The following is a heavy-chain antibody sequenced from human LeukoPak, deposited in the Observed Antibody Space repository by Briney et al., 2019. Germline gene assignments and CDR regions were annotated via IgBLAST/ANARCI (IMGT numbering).Heavy chain of an antibody. D-gene: IGHD6-13*01. CDR3: ARDWHSSSWCYGMDV. CDR2: ISSNGGST. Sequence: GGSLRLACSASGFTFSRYAVHWVRQAPGKGLEYVSAISSNGGSTNYADSVKGRFTISRDNSKNTLYLQMSGLRGEDTAVYYCARDWHSSSWCYGMDVWGQGTTVTVSS. CDR1: GFTFSRYA. J-gene: IGHJ6*02. V-gene: IGHV3-64D*06.